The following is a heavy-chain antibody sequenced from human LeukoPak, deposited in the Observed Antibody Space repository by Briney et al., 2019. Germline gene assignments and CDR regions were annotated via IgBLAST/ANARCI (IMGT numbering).Heavy chain of an antibody. D-gene: IGHD3-3*01. Sequence: GGSLRLSCVACGFIFSDYYMTWIRQAPGKGLEWVSYISSDSDFIKYSDSVMARFTISRKNAKNSVVLKMDSLRAYDTAVYYRARETRSGSKTFEFWGQGTLVTVSS. CDR1: GFIFSDYY. CDR2: ISSDSDFI. V-gene: IGHV3-11*05. J-gene: IGHJ4*02. CDR3: ARETRSGSKTFEF.